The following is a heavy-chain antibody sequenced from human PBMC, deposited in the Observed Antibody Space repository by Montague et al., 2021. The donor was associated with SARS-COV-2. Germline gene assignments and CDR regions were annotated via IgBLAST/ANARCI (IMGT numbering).Heavy chain of an antibody. D-gene: IGHD1-1*01. CDR2: ISQSGTA. CDR1: SGSFSVYY. J-gene: IGHJ3*02. Sequence: SETLSLTCAVYSGSFSVYYWSWLRQSPRSGLEWIAEISQSGTAHYNPSLESRVSISIDTPRNQFTLKLSSVTAADTAMYYCARDREVERAARTLVAFDMWGQGTMVTVSS. CDR3: ARDREVERAARTLVAFDM. V-gene: IGHV4-34*01.